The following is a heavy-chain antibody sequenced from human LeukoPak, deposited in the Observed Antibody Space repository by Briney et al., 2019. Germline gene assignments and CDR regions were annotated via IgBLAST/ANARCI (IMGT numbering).Heavy chain of an antibody. Sequence: GASVKVSCKASGYTFTNYYIHWVRQAPRQGLEWMGIINPSGGSRSYAQKFQGRVTMTRDMSTSTVYMELSSLRSEDTAVYYCARDGTAAGTDYWGQGTLVTVSS. CDR1: GYTFTNYY. V-gene: IGHV1-46*01. CDR2: INPSGGSR. J-gene: IGHJ4*02. D-gene: IGHD6-13*01. CDR3: ARDGTAAGTDY.